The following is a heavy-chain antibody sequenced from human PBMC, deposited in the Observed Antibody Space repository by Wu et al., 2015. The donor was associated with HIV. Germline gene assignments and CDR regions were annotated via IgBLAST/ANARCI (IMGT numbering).Heavy chain of an antibody. CDR1: GYTFITYA. V-gene: IGHV1-18*01. D-gene: IGHD3-22*01. CDR3: AEGQSPSIYDSSGHRSLDI. J-gene: IGHJ3*02. CDR2: ISAYHGKA. Sequence: QDQLVQSGGEVKKPGASVKVSCKASGYTFITYAISWLRQAPGQGLEWMGLISAYHGKADYAQKFQDRVALTTDTATATAYMELRRLTSDDTAVYYCAEGQSPSIYDSSGHRSLDIVGSRDSRSPSL.